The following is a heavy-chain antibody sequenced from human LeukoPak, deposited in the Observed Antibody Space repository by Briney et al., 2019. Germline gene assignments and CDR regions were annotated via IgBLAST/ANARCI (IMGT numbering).Heavy chain of an antibody. CDR3: ARNGFQPYMAFDY. Sequence: ASVKVSCKASGYTFTSYGISWVRQAPGQGLEWMGWISAYNGNTNYAQKLQGRVTMTTDTSTSTVYMELRSLRSDDTAVYYCARNGFQPYMAFDYWGQGTLVTVSS. V-gene: IGHV1-18*01. CDR2: ISAYNGNT. J-gene: IGHJ4*02. D-gene: IGHD5-24*01. CDR1: GYTFTSYG.